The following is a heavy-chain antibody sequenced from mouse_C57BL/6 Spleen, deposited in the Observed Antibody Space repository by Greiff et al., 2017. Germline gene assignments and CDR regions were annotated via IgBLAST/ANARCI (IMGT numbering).Heavy chain of an antibody. V-gene: IGHV1-50*01. Sequence: QVQLKQPGAELVKPGASVKLSCKASGYTFTSYWMQWVKQRPGQGLEWIGEIDPSDSSTNYNQKFKGKATLTVDTSSSTAYMQLSSLTSEDSAVYYCATKFAYWGQGTLVTVSA. CDR2: IDPSDSST. J-gene: IGHJ3*01. CDR1: GYTFTSYW. CDR3: ATKFAY.